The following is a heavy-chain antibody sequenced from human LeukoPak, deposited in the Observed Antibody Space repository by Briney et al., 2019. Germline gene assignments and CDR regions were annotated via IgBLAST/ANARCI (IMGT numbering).Heavy chain of an antibody. CDR2: IYHSGRT. Sequence: SETLSLTCTVSGYSISSGYYWGWIRQPPGKGLEWIGSIYHSGRTYYNPSLKSRVTISVDTSKNQFSLKLSSVTAADTAVYYCAREGDSISVGWFDPWGQGTLVTVSP. CDR3: AREGDSISVGWFDP. J-gene: IGHJ5*02. CDR1: GYSISSGYY. V-gene: IGHV4-38-2*02. D-gene: IGHD6-13*01.